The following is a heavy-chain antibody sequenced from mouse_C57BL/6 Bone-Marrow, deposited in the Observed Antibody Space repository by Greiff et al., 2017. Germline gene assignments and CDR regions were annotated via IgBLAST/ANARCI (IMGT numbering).Heavy chain of an antibody. D-gene: IGHD1-1*01. CDR3: AREGPYYFYDY. Sequence: VQLQQSGAELARPGASVKLSCKASGYTFTSYGISWVKQRTGQGLEWIGEIYPRSGNTYYNEKFKGKATLTADKSSSTAYMELRSLTSEDSAVYFCAREGPYYFYDYWGQGTTLTVSA. CDR2: IYPRSGNT. J-gene: IGHJ2*01. CDR1: GYTFTSYG. V-gene: IGHV1-81*01.